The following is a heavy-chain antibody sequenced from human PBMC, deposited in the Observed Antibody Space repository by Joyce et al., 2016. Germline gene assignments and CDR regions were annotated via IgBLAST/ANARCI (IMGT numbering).Heavy chain of an antibody. CDR1: GYNFTTSW. V-gene: IGHV5-51*01. Sequence: EVQLVQSGAEVKESGKSLKISCQGSGYNFTTSWIDWVRQMPGKGLEWMGCIVPYDSDIRYSPSFQGQVTMSADTSINTAYLQWSSLKASDTAIYYWARRTVGHTLFDFWGQGTLVTVSS. CDR3: ARRTVGHTLFDF. D-gene: IGHD4-23*01. J-gene: IGHJ4*02. CDR2: IVPYDSDI.